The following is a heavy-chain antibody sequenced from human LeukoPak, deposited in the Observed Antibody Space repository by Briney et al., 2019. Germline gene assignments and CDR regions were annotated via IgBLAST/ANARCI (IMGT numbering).Heavy chain of an antibody. Sequence: GGSLRLSCAASGFTVSSNYMSWVRQAPGKGLEWVSVIYSGGGTYYADSVKGRFTISRDNSKNTLYLQMNSLRAEDTAVYYCARGFGDYYYYGMDVWGQGTTVTVSS. V-gene: IGHV3-53*01. CDR2: IYSGGGT. D-gene: IGHD3-16*01. CDR3: ARGFGDYYYYGMDV. CDR1: GFTVSSNY. J-gene: IGHJ6*02.